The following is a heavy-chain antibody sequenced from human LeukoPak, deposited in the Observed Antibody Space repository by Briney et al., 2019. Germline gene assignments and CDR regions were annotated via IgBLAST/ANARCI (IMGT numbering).Heavy chain of an antibody. CDR2: TYYRSKWYN. V-gene: IGHV6-1*01. CDR1: DDSVSTNSAA. J-gene: IGHJ6*03. CDR3: ARGVGTTQYYYYYMDV. D-gene: IGHD1-26*01. Sequence: SQTLSLTCAISDDSVSTNSAAWDSIRQSPSRGLEWLGRTYYRSKWYNDYAVSVKSRITIKPDTSKNQFYLQLNSVTPEDTAVYYCARGVGTTQYYYYYMDVWGKGTAVTVSS.